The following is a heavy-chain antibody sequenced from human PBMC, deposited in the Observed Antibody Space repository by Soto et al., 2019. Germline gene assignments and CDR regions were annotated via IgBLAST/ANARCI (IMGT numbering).Heavy chain of an antibody. Sequence: ASVKVSCKASGYTFTSYAMHWVRQAPGQRLEWMGWINAGNGNTKYSQKFQGRVTITRDTSASTAYMELSSLRSEDTAVYYCARDMYYDLWSGLFDYRGQGTLVTVSS. V-gene: IGHV1-3*01. CDR1: GYTFTSYA. D-gene: IGHD3-3*01. CDR3: ARDMYYDLWSGLFDY. J-gene: IGHJ4*02. CDR2: INAGNGNT.